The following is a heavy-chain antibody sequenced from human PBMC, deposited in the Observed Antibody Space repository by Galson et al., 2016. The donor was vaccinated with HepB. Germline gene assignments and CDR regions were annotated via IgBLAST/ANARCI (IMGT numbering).Heavy chain of an antibody. Sequence: AISGDSVSSNSAAWTWIRQSPLRGLEWLGRTYYRSKWYNDYAVSVKSRISIHPDTSKNQFSLQLNSVTPEDTAVYYCARVRCSTFRCQNWFDPWGRGTLVTISS. CDR2: TYYRSKWYN. CDR1: GDSVSSNSAA. CDR3: ARVRCSTFRCQNWFDP. D-gene: IGHD2/OR15-2a*01. V-gene: IGHV6-1*01. J-gene: IGHJ5*02.